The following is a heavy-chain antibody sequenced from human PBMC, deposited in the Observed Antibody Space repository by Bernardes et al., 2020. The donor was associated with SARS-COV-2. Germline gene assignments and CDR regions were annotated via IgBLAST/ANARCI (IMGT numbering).Heavy chain of an antibody. Sequence: GSLTLPCAASGFTFKDAWMNWVRQAPGKGLEYVGRMENIGHGWTTDYAAPVKGRVTISRDDSKNMLYLQMNGLKIEDTAVYYCSWSSSWATRFYIEIWGQGTLVTVSS. V-gene: IGHV3-15*04. CDR2: MENIGHGWTT. J-gene: IGHJ4*02. CDR1: GFTFKDAW. D-gene: IGHD6-6*01. CDR3: SWSSSWATRFYIEI.